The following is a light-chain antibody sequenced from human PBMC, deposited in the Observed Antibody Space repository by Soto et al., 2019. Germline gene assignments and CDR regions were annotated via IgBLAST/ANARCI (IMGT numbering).Light chain of an antibody. CDR3: QQYSSYPWT. CDR2: GAS. Sequence: EIVLTQSPCTLSLSPGERATLSCRASQSVSSSYLAWYQQKPGQAPRLLIYGASSRATGIPDRFSGSGSGTEFTLTISRLEPEDFATYYCQQYSSYPWTFGQGTKVEIK. J-gene: IGKJ1*01. CDR1: QSVSSSY. V-gene: IGKV3-20*01.